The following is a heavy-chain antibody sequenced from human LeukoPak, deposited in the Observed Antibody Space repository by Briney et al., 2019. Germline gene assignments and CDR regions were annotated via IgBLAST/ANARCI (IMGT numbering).Heavy chain of an antibody. J-gene: IGHJ4*02. V-gene: IGHV4-34*01. CDR3: ARPKSYSGSYNY. CDR2: INHSGST. Sequence: ASETLSLTCAVYGGSFSGYYWSWIRQPPGKGLEWMGEINHSGSTNYNPSLKSRVTISADTSKNQFSLKLSPVTAADTAVYYCARPKSYSGSYNYWGQGTLVTVSS. D-gene: IGHD1-26*01. CDR1: GGSFSGYY.